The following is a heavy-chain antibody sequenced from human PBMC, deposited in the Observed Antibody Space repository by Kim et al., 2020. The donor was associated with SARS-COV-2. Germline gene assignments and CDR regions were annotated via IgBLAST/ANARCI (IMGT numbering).Heavy chain of an antibody. Sequence: SETLSLTCAVYGGSFSGYYWSWIRQPPGKGLEWIGEINHSGSTNYNPSLKSRVTISVDTSKNQFSLKLSSVTAADTAVYYCARGGSRLITMVRGVIDYWGQGTLVTVSS. CDR1: GGSFSGYY. J-gene: IGHJ4*02. V-gene: IGHV4-34*01. D-gene: IGHD3-10*01. CDR2: INHSGST. CDR3: ARGGSRLITMVRGVIDY.